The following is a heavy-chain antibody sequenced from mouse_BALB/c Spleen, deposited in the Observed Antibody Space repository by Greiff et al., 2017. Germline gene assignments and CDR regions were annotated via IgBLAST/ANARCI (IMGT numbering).Heavy chain of an antibody. CDR3: ARQYYGSSYY. V-gene: IGHV1-54*01. D-gene: IGHD1-1*01. CDR1: GYAFTNYL. Sequence: VQLQQSGAELVRPGTSVKVSCKASGYAFTNYLIEWVKQRPGQGLEWIGVINPGSGGTNYNEKFKGKATLTADKSSSTAYMQLSSLTSDDSAVYFCARQYYGSSYYWGQGTTLTVSS. J-gene: IGHJ2*01. CDR2: INPGSGGT.